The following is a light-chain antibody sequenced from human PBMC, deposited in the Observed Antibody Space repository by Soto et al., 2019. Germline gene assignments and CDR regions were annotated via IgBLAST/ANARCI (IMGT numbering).Light chain of an antibody. CDR1: SSDVGGYNY. V-gene: IGLV2-14*01. Sequence: QSVLTQPPSASGSPGQSVTISCTGTSSDVGGYNYVSWYQQHPGKAPKLIIYGVTNRPSGVSNRFSGSKSGNTASLTISGLQAEDEAGYYCSSYTSSAFVVFGGGTKLTVL. CDR2: GVT. CDR3: SSYTSSAFVV. J-gene: IGLJ2*01.